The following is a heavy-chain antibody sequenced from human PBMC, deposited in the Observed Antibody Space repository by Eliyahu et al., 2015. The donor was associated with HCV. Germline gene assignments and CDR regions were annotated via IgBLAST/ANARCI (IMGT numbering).Heavy chain of an antibody. D-gene: IGHD3-22*01. CDR3: AKDHYYDSSGYCGY. Sequence: EVQLLESGGGLVQPGGSLRLSCAASGFXFXXYAMSWVRQAPGKGLEWVSAISGSGGSTYYADSVKGRFTISRDNSKNTLYLQMNSLRAEDTAVYYCAKDHYYDSSGYCGYWGQGTLVTVSS. CDR1: GFXFXXYA. J-gene: IGHJ4*02. V-gene: IGHV3-23*01. CDR2: ISGSGGST.